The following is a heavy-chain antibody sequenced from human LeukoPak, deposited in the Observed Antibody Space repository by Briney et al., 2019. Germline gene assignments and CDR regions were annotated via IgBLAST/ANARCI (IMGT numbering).Heavy chain of an antibody. CDR1: EFTFSDYG. D-gene: IGHD6-19*01. Sequence: GASLRLSCAASEFTFSDYGMTWVRQAPGEGLEWVSAISSGGGYTYYADSVKGRFTISRDNSKNTLYLQMNSLRAGDTAVYYCAGAPGYTSGWLNWFDPWGQGTLVTVSS. V-gene: IGHV3-23*01. CDR3: AGAPGYTSGWLNWFDP. CDR2: ISSGGGYT. J-gene: IGHJ5*02.